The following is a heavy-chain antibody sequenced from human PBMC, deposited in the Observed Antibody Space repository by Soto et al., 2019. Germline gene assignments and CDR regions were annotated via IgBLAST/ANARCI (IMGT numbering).Heavy chain of an antibody. Sequence: SETLSLTCTVSGGSMRNVYWSWIRQPPGKRLEWIGFIFHSGNAKYNPSLKRRVTISIDTSKGQFSLSLDSVTAADTAVYVCARAPPPTPPFDYWGPGTLVTVSS. V-gene: IGHV4-59*01. CDR3: ARAPPPTPPFDY. CDR2: IFHSGNA. CDR1: GGSMRNVY. J-gene: IGHJ4*01. D-gene: IGHD4-4*01.